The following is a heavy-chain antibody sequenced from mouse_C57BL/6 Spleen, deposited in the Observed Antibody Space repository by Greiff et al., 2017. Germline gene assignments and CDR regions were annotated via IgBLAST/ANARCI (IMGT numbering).Heavy chain of an antibody. Sequence: QVHVKQPGAELVKPGASVKLSCKASGYTFTSYWMQWVKQRPGQGLEWIGEIDPSDSYTNYNQKFKGKATLTVDTSSSTAYMQLSSLTSEDSAVYYCARGDGYYGGYYFDYWGQGTTLTVSS. D-gene: IGHD2-3*01. CDR1: GYTFTSYW. CDR3: ARGDGYYGGYYFDY. CDR2: IDPSDSYT. V-gene: IGHV1-50*01. J-gene: IGHJ2*01.